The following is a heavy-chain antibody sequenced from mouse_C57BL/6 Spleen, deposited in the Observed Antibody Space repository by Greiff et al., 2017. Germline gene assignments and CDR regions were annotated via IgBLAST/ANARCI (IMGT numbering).Heavy chain of an antibody. CDR1: GYTFTSYW. CDR3: ARDRKGWYFDV. V-gene: IGHV1-69*01. J-gene: IGHJ1*03. CDR2: IDPSDSYT. Sequence: QVQLQQPGAELVMPGASVKLSCKASGYTFTSYWMHWVKQRPGQGLEWIGEIDPSDSYTNYNQKFKGKTTLTVDKSSSTAYMQLSSLTSEDSAVYYCARDRKGWYFDVWGTGTTVTVSS.